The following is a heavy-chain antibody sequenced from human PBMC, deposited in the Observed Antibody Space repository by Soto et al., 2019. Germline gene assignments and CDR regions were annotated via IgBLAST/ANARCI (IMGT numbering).Heavy chain of an antibody. CDR1: GDSVSSGNYY. V-gene: IGHV4-61*01. Sequence: QVQLQESGPGLVKPSESLSLTCTVSGDSVSSGNYYWTWIRQTPGKGLEWIGYMFNNGGTNYNPYLKSRVTISIDPSKNQFSLRLDSVTAADTAVYFCATNKGFYYDSGSYREDSYYFDSWGQGTLVTVSS. CDR2: MFNNGGT. D-gene: IGHD3-22*01. CDR3: ATNKGFYYDSGSYREDSYYFDS. J-gene: IGHJ4*02.